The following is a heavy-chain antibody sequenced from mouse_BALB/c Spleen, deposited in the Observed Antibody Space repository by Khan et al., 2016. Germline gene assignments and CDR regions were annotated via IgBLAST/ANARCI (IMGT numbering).Heavy chain of an antibody. CDR2: INTYTGEP. D-gene: IGHD2-14*01. CDR3: ARGKYDGVAY. J-gene: IGHJ3*01. Sequence: QIQLVQSGPELKKPGETVKISCKAPGYTFTNYGINWVKQAPGKGLKWMGWINTYTGEPTYADDFKGRFAFSLVTSASTAYLQINNLQNEDPATYFCARGKYDGVAYWGQGTLVTVSA. V-gene: IGHV9-3-1*01. CDR1: GYTFTNYG.